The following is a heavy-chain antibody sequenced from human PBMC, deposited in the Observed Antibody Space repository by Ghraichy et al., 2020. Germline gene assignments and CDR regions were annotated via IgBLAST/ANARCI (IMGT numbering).Heavy chain of an antibody. V-gene: IGHV3-21*01. Sequence: GGSLRLSCAASGFTFSSYSMNWVRQAPGKGLEWVSSICNTNTYIYYADSVKGRFTISRDNSKNSMYLQMNSLRAEDTAIYYCARGFYSSGPTYFDYWGQGSLVTVSS. CDR1: GFTFSSYS. CDR3: ARGFYSSGPTYFDY. CDR2: ICNTNTYI. J-gene: IGHJ4*02. D-gene: IGHD6-19*01.